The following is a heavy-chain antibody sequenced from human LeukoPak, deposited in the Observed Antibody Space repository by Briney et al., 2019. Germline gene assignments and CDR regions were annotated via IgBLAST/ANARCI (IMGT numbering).Heavy chain of an antibody. D-gene: IGHD5-18*01. Sequence: GGSLRLSCAASGFTFSSYAMSWVRQAPGKGLEWVSAISGSGGSTYYADPVKGRFTISRDNSKNTLHLQMNSLRAEDTAVYYCAKGELWSTFDYWGQGTLVTVSS. V-gene: IGHV3-23*01. CDR3: AKGELWSTFDY. CDR2: ISGSGGST. CDR1: GFTFSSYA. J-gene: IGHJ4*02.